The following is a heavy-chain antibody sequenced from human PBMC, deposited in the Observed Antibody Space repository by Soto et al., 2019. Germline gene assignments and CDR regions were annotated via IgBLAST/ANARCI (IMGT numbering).Heavy chain of an antibody. V-gene: IGHV1-18*01. CDR3: ARGGVVVAATPPDYYYYGMDV. D-gene: IGHD2-15*01. Sequence: GASVKVSCKASGYTFTSYGISWVRQAPGQGLEWMGWISAYNGNTNYAQELQGRVTMTTDTSTSTAYMELRSLRSDDTAVYYCARGGVVVAATPPDYYYYGMDVWGKGTRVTVSS. CDR1: GYTFTSYG. J-gene: IGHJ6*04. CDR2: ISAYNGNT.